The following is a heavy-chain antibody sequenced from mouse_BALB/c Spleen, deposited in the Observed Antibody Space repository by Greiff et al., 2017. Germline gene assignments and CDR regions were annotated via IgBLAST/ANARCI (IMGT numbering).Heavy chain of an antibody. CDR2: IDTSDSYT. CDR3: ARNRGLLSYAMDY. CDR1: GYTFTDYW. J-gene: IGHJ4*01. D-gene: IGHD2-3*01. Sequence: QVQLQQSGAELVMPGASVKMSCKASGYTFTDYWMHWVKQRPGQGLEWIGAIDTSDSYTSYNQKFKGKATLTVDESSSTAYMQLSSLTSEDSAVYYCARNRGLLSYAMDYWGQGTSVTVSS. V-gene: IGHV1-69*01.